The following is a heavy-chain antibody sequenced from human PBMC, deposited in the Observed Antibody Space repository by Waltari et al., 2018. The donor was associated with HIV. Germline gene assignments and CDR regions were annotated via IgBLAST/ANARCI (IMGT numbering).Heavy chain of an antibody. J-gene: IGHJ4*02. Sequence: QVHLVESGGTVVQPGKSLRLSCVTDGFTLTDYAMSWFRQPPGAGLQWVAILWPDGNTRFYAPFVRGRFSISRDNTKKTVFLQMRALRADDTGVYFCARQGNTGTYFGGHRWGRGT. D-gene: IGHD3-10*01. CDR1: GFTLTDYA. V-gene: IGHV3-33*01. CDR2: LWPDGNTR. CDR3: ARQGNTGTYFGGHR.